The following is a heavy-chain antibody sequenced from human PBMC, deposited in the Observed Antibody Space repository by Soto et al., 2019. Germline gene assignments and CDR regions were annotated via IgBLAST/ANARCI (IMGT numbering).Heavy chain of an antibody. Sequence: GGSLRLSCAASGFTFDDYAMRWVRQAPGEGLEWVSGISWNSGSIGYADSVKGRFTISRDNAKNSLYLQMNSLRAEDTALYYCAKDKTMVRGVTLYYGMDVWGQGTTVTVSS. CDR2: ISWNSGSI. V-gene: IGHV3-9*01. J-gene: IGHJ6*02. D-gene: IGHD3-10*01. CDR1: GFTFDDYA. CDR3: AKDKTMVRGVTLYYGMDV.